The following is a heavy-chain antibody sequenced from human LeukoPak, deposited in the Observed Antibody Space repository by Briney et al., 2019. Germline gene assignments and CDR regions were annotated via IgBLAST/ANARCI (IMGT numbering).Heavy chain of an antibody. Sequence: GASVKVSCKASRYTFTGYYMHWVRQAPGQGLEWMGWINPNSGGTNYAQKFQGRVTMTRDTSISTAYMELGRLRSDDTAVYYCARLRYDSSGYYRKYYFDYWGQGTLVTVSS. V-gene: IGHV1-2*02. J-gene: IGHJ4*02. D-gene: IGHD3-22*01. CDR2: INPNSGGT. CDR3: ARLRYDSSGYYRKYYFDY. CDR1: RYTFTGYY.